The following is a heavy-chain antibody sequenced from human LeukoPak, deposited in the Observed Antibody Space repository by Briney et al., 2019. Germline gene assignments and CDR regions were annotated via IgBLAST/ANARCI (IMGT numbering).Heavy chain of an antibody. CDR3: ARDKDSSSWYDVGWFDP. V-gene: IGHV1-46*01. D-gene: IGHD6-13*01. J-gene: IGHJ5*02. CDR2: INRSGGST. CDR1: GYTFTSYY. Sequence: AASVKVSCKASGYTFTSYYMHWVRQAPGQGLEWMGIINRSGGSTSYAQKFQGRVTMTRDTSTSTVYMELSSLRSEDTAVYYCARDKDSSSWYDVGWFDPWGQGTLVTVSS.